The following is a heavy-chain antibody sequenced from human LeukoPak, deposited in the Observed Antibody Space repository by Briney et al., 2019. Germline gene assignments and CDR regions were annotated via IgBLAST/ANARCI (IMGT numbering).Heavy chain of an antibody. CDR2: INPSGGST. J-gene: IGHJ3*02. CDR3: ASSYCSSTSCYTSSRDDAFDI. V-gene: IGHV1-46*03. D-gene: IGHD2-2*02. CDR1: GYTFTSYY. Sequence: GASVKVSCKASGYTFTSYYMHWVRQAPGQGLEWMGIINPSGGSTSYAHKFQGRGTMTRDTSTSTVYMELSSLRSEDTAVYYCASSYCSSTSCYTSSRDDAFDIWGQGTMVTVSS.